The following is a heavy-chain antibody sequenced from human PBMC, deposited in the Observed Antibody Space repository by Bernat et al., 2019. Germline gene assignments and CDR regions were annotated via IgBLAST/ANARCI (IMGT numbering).Heavy chain of an antibody. CDR3: AGGPLLRGVQGGWYFDY. J-gene: IGHJ4*02. Sequence: QVQLVESGGGLVKPGGSLRLSCAASGFTFSDYYMSWIRQAPGKGLEWVSYISSSSSYTNYANSVKGRFTISRDNAKNSLYLQMNSLRAEDAAVYYGAGGPLLRGVQGGWYFDYWGQGTLVTVSS. CDR2: ISSSSSYT. V-gene: IGHV3-11*05. D-gene: IGHD3-10*01. CDR1: GFTFSDYY.